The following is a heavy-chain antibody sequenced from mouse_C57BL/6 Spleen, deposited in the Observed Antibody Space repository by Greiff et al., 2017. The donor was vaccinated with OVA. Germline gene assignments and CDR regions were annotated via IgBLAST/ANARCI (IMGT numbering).Heavy chain of an antibody. J-gene: IGHJ4*01. Sequence: EVKLMESGAELVRPGASVKLSCTASGFNIKDDYMHWVKQRPEQGLEWIGWIDPENGDTEYASKFQGKATITADTSSNTAYLQLSSLTSEDTAVYYCTTSYYGYDGYAMDYWGQGTSVTVSS. V-gene: IGHV14-4*01. CDR2: IDPENGDT. CDR1: GFNIKDDY. CDR3: TTSYYGYDGYAMDY. D-gene: IGHD2-9*01.